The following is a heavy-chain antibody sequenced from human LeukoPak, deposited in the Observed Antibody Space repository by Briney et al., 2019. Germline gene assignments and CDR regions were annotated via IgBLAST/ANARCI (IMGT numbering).Heavy chain of an antibody. V-gene: IGHV4-30-2*01. Sequence: PSETLSLTCAVSGGSISSGGYPWSWIRQPPGKGLEWIGYIYHSGSTYYNPSLKSRVTISVDRSKNQFSLKLSSVTAADTAVYYCAREAHGNGDWFDPWGQGTLVTVSS. D-gene: IGHD3-10*01. CDR2: IYHSGST. CDR1: GGSISSGGYP. J-gene: IGHJ5*02. CDR3: AREAHGNGDWFDP.